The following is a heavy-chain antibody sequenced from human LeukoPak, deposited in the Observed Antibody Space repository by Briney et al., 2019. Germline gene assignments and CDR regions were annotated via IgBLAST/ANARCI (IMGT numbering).Heavy chain of an antibody. D-gene: IGHD6-19*01. CDR2: IYYSGST. Sequence: SETLSLTCTVSGGSISSGDYYWSWIRQPPGKGLEWIGYIYYSGSTIYNPALKSRVTMSVDTSKNQFSLNLTSVTAADTAVYYCAREGKLTGYFGGLGFNYWGQGILVTISS. CDR1: GGSISSGDYY. V-gene: IGHV4-61*08. J-gene: IGHJ4*02. CDR3: AREGKLTGYFGGLGFNY.